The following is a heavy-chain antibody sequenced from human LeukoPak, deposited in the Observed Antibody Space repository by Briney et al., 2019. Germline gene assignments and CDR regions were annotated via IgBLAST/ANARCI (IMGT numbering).Heavy chain of an antibody. V-gene: IGHV4-34*01. CDR1: GGSFSGYY. Sequence: SETLSLICAVYGGSFSGYYWSWIRQPPGKGLEWIGEINHSGSTNYNPSLKSRVTISVDTSKNQFSLKLSSVTAADTAVYYCARGYSYGPYYFDYWGQGTLVTVSS. CDR3: ARGYSYGPYYFDY. CDR2: INHSGST. D-gene: IGHD5-18*01. J-gene: IGHJ4*02.